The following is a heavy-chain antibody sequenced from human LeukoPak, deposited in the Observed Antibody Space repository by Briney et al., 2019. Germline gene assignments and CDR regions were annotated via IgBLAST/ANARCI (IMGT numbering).Heavy chain of an antibody. CDR2: INPNSGGT. CDR1: GYTFTGYY. Sequence: GASVKVSCKASGYTFTGYYMHWVRQAPGQGPEWMGWINPNSGGTNYAQKFQGRVTMTRDTSTSTVYMELSSLRSEDTAVYYCAREEEGGTFDYWGQGTLVTVSS. J-gene: IGHJ4*02. V-gene: IGHV1-2*02. CDR3: AREEEGGTFDY. D-gene: IGHD3-16*01.